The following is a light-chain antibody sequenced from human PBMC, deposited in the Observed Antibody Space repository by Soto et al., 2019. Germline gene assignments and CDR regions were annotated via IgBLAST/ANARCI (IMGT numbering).Light chain of an antibody. V-gene: IGKV3-20*01. CDR1: QNLGSGY. Sequence: EIVLTQSPGTLSLSPGDRATLSCRASQNLGSGYLAWYQQKPGQAPRILIYAASTRATGIPDSFSGSGSGTDYSLTISRLEPEDFAVYYCQQYDTSPRTFGQGTKVDIK. CDR2: AAS. J-gene: IGKJ1*01. CDR3: QQYDTSPRT.